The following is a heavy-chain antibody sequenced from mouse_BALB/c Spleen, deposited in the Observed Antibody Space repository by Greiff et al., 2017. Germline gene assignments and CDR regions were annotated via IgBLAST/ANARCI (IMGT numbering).Heavy chain of an antibody. CDR3: SAGYYFDY. V-gene: IGHV14-4*02. CDR2: IDPENGDT. CDR1: GFNIKDYY. J-gene: IGHJ2*01. Sequence: VQLQQSGAELVRPGASVKLSCTASGFNIKDYYMHWVKQRPEQGLEWIGWIDPENGDTEYAPKFQGKATMTADTSSNTAYLQLSSLTSEDTAVYYCSAGYYFDYWGQGTTLTVSS.